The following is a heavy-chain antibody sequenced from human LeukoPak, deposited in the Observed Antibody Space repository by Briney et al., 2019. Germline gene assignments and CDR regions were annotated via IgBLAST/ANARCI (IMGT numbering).Heavy chain of an antibody. CDR2: INPNSGGT. CDR1: GYTFTGYY. D-gene: IGHD3-22*01. J-gene: IGHJ4*02. V-gene: IGHV1-2*06. CDR3: ASLYYDSSGYYLFDY. Sequence: WASVTVSCKASGYTFTGYYMHWVRQAPGQGLEWMGRINPNSGGTNYAQKFQGRVTMTRDTSISTAYMELSRLRSGDTAVYYCASLYYDSSGYYLFDYWGQGTLVTVSS.